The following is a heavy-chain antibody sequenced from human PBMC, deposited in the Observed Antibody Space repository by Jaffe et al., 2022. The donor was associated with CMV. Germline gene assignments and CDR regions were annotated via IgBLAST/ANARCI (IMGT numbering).Heavy chain of an antibody. CDR3: ARGSMATIQYVGYFDY. D-gene: IGHD5-12*01. J-gene: IGHJ4*02. V-gene: IGHV3-21*01. Sequence: EVQLVESGGGLVKPGGSLRLSCAASGFTFSSYSMNWVRQAPGKGLEWVSSISSSSSYIYYADSVKGRFTISRDNAKNSLYLQMNSLRAEDTAVYYCARGSMATIQYVGYFDYWGQGTLVTVSS. CDR2: ISSSSSYI. CDR1: GFTFSSYS.